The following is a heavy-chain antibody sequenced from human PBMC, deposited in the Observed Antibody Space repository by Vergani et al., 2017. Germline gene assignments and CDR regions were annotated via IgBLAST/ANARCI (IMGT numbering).Heavy chain of an antibody. CDR3: VYRKPECGTTGCFYQVYYYYYMDV. D-gene: IGHD1-7*01. CDR1: GFSLNTRGVS. Sequence: QITLKESGPTLVKPTQTLTLTCTLSGFSLNTRGVSVAWLRQPPGKALDWLALIYWNDDQHYSPSLNNRVTITKDTSKNQVVLTMTNMDYVDTGTYYCVYRKPECGTTGCFYQVYYYYYMDVWGKGTTVTVSS. J-gene: IGHJ6*03. V-gene: IGHV2-5*04. CDR2: IYWNDDQ.